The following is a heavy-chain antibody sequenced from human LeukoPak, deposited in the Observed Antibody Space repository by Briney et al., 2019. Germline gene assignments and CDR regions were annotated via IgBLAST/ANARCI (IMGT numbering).Heavy chain of an antibody. J-gene: IGHJ6*03. CDR2: IYYSGST. Sequence: PSETLSLTCTVSGGSISSSSYYWGWIRQPPGKGLEWIGSIYYSGSTYYNPSLKSRVTISVDTSKNQFSLKLSSVTAADTAVYYCARHTLLSSYYYYYYMDVWGKGTTVTVSS. CDR3: ARHTLLSSYYYYYYMDV. V-gene: IGHV4-39*01. CDR1: GGSISSSSYY. D-gene: IGHD2-15*01.